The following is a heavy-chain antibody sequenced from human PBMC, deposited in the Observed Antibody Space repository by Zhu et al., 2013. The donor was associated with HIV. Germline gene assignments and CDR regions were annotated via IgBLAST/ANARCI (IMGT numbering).Heavy chain of an antibody. Sequence: QVQLVQSGAEVKKPGASVKVSCKASGYTFTSYYMHWVRQAPGQGLEWMGIINPSGGSTSYAQKSQGRVTMTRDTSTSTVYMELSSLRSEDTAVYYCASFKKTVNYYYGMDVWGQGTTGHRLL. J-gene: IGHJ6*02. CDR2: INPSGGST. V-gene: IGHV1-46*01. CDR3: ASFKKTVNYYYGMDV. CDR1: GYTFTSYY. D-gene: IGHD4-17*01.